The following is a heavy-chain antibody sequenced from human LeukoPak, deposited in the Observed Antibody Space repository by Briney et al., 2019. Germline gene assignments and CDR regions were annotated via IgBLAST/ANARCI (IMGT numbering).Heavy chain of an antibody. CDR3: AKETLEVGTSGIDY. V-gene: IGHV3-23*01. Sequence: GGSLRLSCAASGFTFSSSAMSWVRQAPGKGLEWVSAISNNGGYTYYADSVQGRFTISRDNSKSTLCLQMNSLRAEDTAVYYCAKETLEVGTSGIDYWGQGTLVTVSS. CDR1: GFTFSSSA. J-gene: IGHJ4*02. CDR2: ISNNGGYT. D-gene: IGHD2-15*01.